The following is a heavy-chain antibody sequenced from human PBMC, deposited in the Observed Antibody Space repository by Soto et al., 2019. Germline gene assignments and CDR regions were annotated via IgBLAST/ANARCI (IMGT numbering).Heavy chain of an antibody. CDR3: TTDSYSTIIIVRFDY. CDR2: IKSKTDGGTT. V-gene: IGHV3-15*07. CDR1: GFTISNAW. D-gene: IGHD3-22*01. Sequence: GGSLRLSCAASGFTISNAWRNWVRQAPGKGLEWVGRIKSKTDGGTTDYAEPVKGRFAISRDDSNNMVYLQMNSLKIEDTAVYYCTTDSYSTIIIVRFDYWGHGTLVTVSS. J-gene: IGHJ4*01.